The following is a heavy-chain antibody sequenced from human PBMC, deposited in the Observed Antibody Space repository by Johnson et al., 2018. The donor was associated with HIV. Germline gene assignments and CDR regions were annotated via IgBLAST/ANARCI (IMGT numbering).Heavy chain of an antibody. D-gene: IGHD2-8*02. CDR2: ISYDGSNK. CDR3: ARGGYCTGGVCLGDAFDI. Sequence: QVQLVESGGGVVQPGRSLRLSCAASGFTFSSYAMHWVRQAPGKGLEWVAIISYDGSNKYYADSVEGRFTISRDNSKNTLYLQMNSLRAEDTAVYYCARGGYCTGGVCLGDAFDIWGQGTMVTVSS. J-gene: IGHJ3*02. V-gene: IGHV3-30*04. CDR1: GFTFSSYA.